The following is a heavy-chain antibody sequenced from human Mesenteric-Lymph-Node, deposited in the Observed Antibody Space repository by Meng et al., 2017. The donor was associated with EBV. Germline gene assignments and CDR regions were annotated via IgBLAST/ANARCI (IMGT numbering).Heavy chain of an antibody. CDR3: AHRPGYSGSFDFDY. D-gene: IGHD1-26*01. V-gene: IGHV2-5*02. J-gene: IGHJ4*02. CDR1: GFSLSTCGLG. Sequence: DSCPPLGNPKHTRTLTCPFYGFSLSTCGLGVGWILKPPGKALEWLALIYWDDDKRYSTSLKSRLTITKDTSKNQVVLTMTNMDPVDTGTYYCAHRPGYSGSFDFDYWGQGTLVTVSS. CDR2: IYWDDDK.